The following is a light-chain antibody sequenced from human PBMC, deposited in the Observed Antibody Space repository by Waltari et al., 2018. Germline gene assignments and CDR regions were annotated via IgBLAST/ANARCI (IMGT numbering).Light chain of an antibody. CDR2: DVS. CDR1: RSDIGAYNS. V-gene: IGLV2-14*03. J-gene: IGLJ2*01. Sequence: QSALTQPASVSGSPGQSVTISCLGTRSDIGAYNSVAWYQHYPGKAPKLLIYDVSNRPSGVSSRFSGSKSGNTASLTISGLQADDESDYYCSSYTTTRTRLFGGGTKLTVL. CDR3: SSYTTTRTRL.